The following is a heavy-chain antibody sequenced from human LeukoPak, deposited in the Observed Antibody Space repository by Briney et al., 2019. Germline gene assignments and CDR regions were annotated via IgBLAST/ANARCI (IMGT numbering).Heavy chain of an antibody. Sequence: GRSLRLSCAASGFTFSSYAVNWVRQTPGKGLEWVAVISYDGSNKYYADSVKGRFTISRDNSKNTLYLQMNSLSTEDTAVYYCASEDYSGNLNAFEIWGQGTMVVVSS. D-gene: IGHD4-23*01. V-gene: IGHV3-30-3*01. CDR3: ASEDYSGNLNAFEI. CDR2: ISYDGSNK. J-gene: IGHJ3*02. CDR1: GFTFSSYA.